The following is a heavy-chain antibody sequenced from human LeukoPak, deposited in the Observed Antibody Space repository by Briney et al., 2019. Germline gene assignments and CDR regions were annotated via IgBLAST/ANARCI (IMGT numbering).Heavy chain of an antibody. J-gene: IGHJ3*02. D-gene: IGHD6-13*01. CDR1: GYTFTSYY. CDR2: IIPIFGTA. Sequence: SVKVSCKASGYTFTSYYMHWVRQAPGQGLEWMGGIIPIFGTANYAQKFQGRVTITADESTSTAYMELSSLRSEDTAVYYCARDRHSSSWPNDAFDIWGQGTMVTVPS. CDR3: ARDRHSSSWPNDAFDI. V-gene: IGHV1-69*13.